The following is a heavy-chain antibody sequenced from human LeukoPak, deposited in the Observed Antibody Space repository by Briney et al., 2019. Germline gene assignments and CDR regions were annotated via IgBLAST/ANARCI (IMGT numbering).Heavy chain of an antibody. D-gene: IGHD3-10*01. CDR3: VRGGYGSGSYGNY. CDR2: ISSGSTYI. CDR1: GFTFSTFN. V-gene: IGHV3-21*01. J-gene: IGHJ4*02. Sequence: GGSLRLSCAAYGFTFSTFNIIWVRQAPGKGLEWVSSISSGSTYIYYADSVKGRFIISRDNAKNSVHLQMNSLRVEETAVYYCVRGGYGSGSYGNYWGQGTLVPVSS.